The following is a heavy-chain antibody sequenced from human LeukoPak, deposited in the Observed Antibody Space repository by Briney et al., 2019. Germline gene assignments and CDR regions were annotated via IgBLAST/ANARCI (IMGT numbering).Heavy chain of an antibody. Sequence: GESLKISFKGSGYRFTNYWIGWVRQMPGKGLEWMAVIYPTDSDTSYSPSFQGQVTISADKSVDTAYLQWSSLRASDSGIYYCARRSYIDRGGPSFDLWGQGTLVTVSS. D-gene: IGHD5-24*01. CDR1: GYRFTNYW. CDR3: ARRSYIDRGGPSFDL. CDR2: IYPTDSDT. J-gene: IGHJ4*02. V-gene: IGHV5-51*01.